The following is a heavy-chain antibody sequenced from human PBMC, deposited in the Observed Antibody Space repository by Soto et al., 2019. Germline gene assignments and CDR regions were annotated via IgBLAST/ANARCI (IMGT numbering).Heavy chain of an antibody. V-gene: IGHV4-39*01. Sequence: SETLSLTCTVSGGSISSSTYYWGWIRQPPGKGLEWIGSIYYSGSTYYTPSLWSRVTMSVDTSKNQFSLNLDSVTAADTAVYYCARLQYSSLNWFDPWGQGTLVTVSS. J-gene: IGHJ5*02. CDR3: ARLQYSSLNWFDP. CDR1: GGSISSSTYY. CDR2: IYYSGST. D-gene: IGHD6-6*01.